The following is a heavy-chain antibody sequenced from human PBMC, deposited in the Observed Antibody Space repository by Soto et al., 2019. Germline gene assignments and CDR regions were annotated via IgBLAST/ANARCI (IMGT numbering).Heavy chain of an antibody. J-gene: IGHJ4*02. CDR2: ISSGGGSI. Sequence: PGGSLRLSCAASGFTFSDYYMTWIRQPPGKGLEWISYISSGGGSIYYADSVKGRFTISRDNARDSLYLQMDSLRVDDTALYYCATPGPRGNTYGPTFGYWGQGTLVTVSS. CDR3: ATPGPRGNTYGPTFGY. CDR1: GFTFSDYY. D-gene: IGHD5-18*01. V-gene: IGHV3-11*01.